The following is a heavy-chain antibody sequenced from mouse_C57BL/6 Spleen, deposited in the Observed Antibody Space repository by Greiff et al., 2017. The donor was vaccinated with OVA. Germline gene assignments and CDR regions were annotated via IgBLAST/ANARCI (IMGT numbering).Heavy chain of an antibody. CDR1: GYTFTSYW. J-gene: IGHJ1*03. Sequence: QVQLQQPGAELVMPGASVKLSCKASGYTFTSYWMHWVKQRPGQGLEWIGEIDPSDSYTNYNQKFKGKSTLTVDKSSSTAYMQLRSLTSEDSAVYYSARRGITTVVAKYFDVWGTGTTGTVAS. D-gene: IGHD1-1*01. CDR2: IDPSDSYT. V-gene: IGHV1-69*01. CDR3: ARRGITTVVAKYFDV.